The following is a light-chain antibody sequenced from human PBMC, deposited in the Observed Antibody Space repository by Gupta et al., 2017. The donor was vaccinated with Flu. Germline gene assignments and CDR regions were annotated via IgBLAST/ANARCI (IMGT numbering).Light chain of an antibody. V-gene: IGLV3-21*03. CDR2: DDS. CDR1: NIGSKS. CDR3: QIWDSSSDHWV. Sequence: SSVLTPPPSVSVAPGKTATVTCGGNNIGSKSVHWYQQKPGQAPVLVVYDDSDRPSGIPERFSGSNSGNTATLTISRVEAGDEADYYCQIWDSSSDHWVFGTGTKVSVL. J-gene: IGLJ1*01.